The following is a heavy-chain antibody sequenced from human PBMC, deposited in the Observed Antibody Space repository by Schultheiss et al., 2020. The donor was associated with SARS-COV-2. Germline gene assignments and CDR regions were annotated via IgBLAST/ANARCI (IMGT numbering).Heavy chain of an antibody. Sequence: SETLSLTCAISGDSVSSNSAAWNWIRQSPSRGLEWLGRTYYRSKWYNDYAVSVKSRITINPDTSKNQFSLQLNSVTPEDTAVYYCARDRLYSGYDYNWFDPWGQGTLVTVSS. V-gene: IGHV6-1*01. CDR3: ARDRLYSGYDYNWFDP. D-gene: IGHD5-12*01. CDR1: GDSVSSNSAA. J-gene: IGHJ5*02. CDR2: TYYRSKWYN.